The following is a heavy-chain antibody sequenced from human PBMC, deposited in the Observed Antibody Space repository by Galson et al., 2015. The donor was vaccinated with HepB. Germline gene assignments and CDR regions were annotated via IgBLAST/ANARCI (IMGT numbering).Heavy chain of an antibody. CDR3: ARLDLTMTTVTVEGGNWFDP. J-gene: IGHJ5*02. V-gene: IGHV5-51*01. CDR1: GYSFTSYW. D-gene: IGHD4-17*01. CDR2: IYPGDSDT. Sequence: SGAEVKKPGESLKISCKGSGYSFTSYWIGWVRQMPGKGLEWMGIIYPGDSDTRYSPSFQGQVTISADKSISTAYLQWSSLKASDTAMYYCARLDLTMTTVTVEGGNWFDPWGQGTLVTVSS.